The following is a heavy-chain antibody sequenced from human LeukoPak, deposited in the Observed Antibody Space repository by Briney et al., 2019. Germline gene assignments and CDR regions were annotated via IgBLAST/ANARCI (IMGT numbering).Heavy chain of an antibody. J-gene: IGHJ4*02. CDR3: ARQGGQNADY. CDR2: INHSGST. D-gene: IGHD3-16*01. CDR1: GGSFSGYY. Sequence: SETLSLTCAVYGGSFSGYYWSWIRQPPGKGLEWIGEINHSGSTNYNPSLKSRVTISVDTSKNQFSLKLSSVTAADTAVYYCARQGGQNADYWGQGTLVTVSS. V-gene: IGHV4-34*01.